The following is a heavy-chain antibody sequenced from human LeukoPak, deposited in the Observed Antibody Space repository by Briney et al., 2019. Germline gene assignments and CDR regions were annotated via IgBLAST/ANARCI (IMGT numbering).Heavy chain of an antibody. CDR3: ARALGVVKDYYYYMDV. V-gene: IGHV1-69*05. CDR2: IIPIFGTA. D-gene: IGHD3-3*01. CDR1: GGTFSSYA. Sequence: SVKVSCKASGGTFSSYAISWVRQAPGQRLEWMGGIIPIFGTANYAQKFQGRVTITTDESTSTAYMELSSLRSEDTAVYYCARALGVVKDYYYYMDVWGKGTTVTVSS. J-gene: IGHJ6*03.